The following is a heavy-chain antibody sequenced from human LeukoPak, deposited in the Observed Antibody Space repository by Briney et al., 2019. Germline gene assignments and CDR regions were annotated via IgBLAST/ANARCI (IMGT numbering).Heavy chain of an antibody. Sequence: GRSLRLSCAASGFTFSSYAMHWVRQAPGKGLEWVAVISYDGSNKYYADSVKGRFTISRDNSKNTLYLQMNSLGAEDTAVYYCARDFTPEYYYYGMDVWGQGTTVTVSS. J-gene: IGHJ6*02. CDR3: ARDFTPEYYYYGMDV. V-gene: IGHV3-30-3*01. CDR1: GFTFSSYA. CDR2: ISYDGSNK.